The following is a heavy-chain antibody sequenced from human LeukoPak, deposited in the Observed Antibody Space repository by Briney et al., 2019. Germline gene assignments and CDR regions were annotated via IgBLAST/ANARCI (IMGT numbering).Heavy chain of an antibody. J-gene: IGHJ4*02. V-gene: IGHV3-20*04. CDR1: GFTFGAYA. CDR2: INWNGGRT. D-gene: IGHD6-13*01. CDR3: AKGGSWYRPTFFDY. Sequence: GGSLRLSCAASGFTFGAYAMSWVRQAPGKGLERVSGINWNGGRTGYADSVKGRFTISRDNAKNSLHLQMNSLRAEDTAIYYCAKGGSWYRPTFFDYWGQGILVSVSS.